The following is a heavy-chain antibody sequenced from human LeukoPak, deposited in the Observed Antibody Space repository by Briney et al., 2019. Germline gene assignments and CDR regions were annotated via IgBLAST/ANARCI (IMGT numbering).Heavy chain of an antibody. CDR3: TRVIGGNYGGDS. CDR2: ISSSGGST. D-gene: IGHD4-23*01. J-gene: IGHJ4*02. Sequence: GGSLRLSCAASGFTFSNYAMSWVRQAPGKGLEWVSAISSSGGSTYFADSVKGRFTISRDKSKNTLYLQMNSLRAEDTAVYYCTRVIGGNYGGDSWGQGTLVTVSS. CDR1: GFTFSNYA. V-gene: IGHV3-23*01.